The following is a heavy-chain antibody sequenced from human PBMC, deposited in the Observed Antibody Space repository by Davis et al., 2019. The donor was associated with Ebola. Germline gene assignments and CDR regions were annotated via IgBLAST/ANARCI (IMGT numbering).Heavy chain of an antibody. V-gene: IGHV3-23*01. D-gene: IGHD6-13*01. J-gene: IGHJ1*01. CDR1: GFAFSSYA. Sequence: GESLKISCAASGFAFSSYAMSWVRQAPGKGLEWVSAISGSGGSTYYAGSVKGRFTISRDNSKNTLYLQMNSLRAEDTAVYYCARDKYSSSWAIFQHWGQGTLVTVSS. CDR2: ISGSGGST. CDR3: ARDKYSSSWAIFQH.